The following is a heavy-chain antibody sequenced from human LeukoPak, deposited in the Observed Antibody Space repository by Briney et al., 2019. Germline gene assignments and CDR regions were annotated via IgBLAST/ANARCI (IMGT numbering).Heavy chain of an antibody. CDR1: GFTFSSYS. CDR3: ARDGDSSGYYSTLDY. J-gene: IGHJ4*02. CDR2: ISSSSSYI. D-gene: IGHD3-22*01. V-gene: IGHV3-21*01. Sequence: GGSLRLSCAASGFTFSSYSMNWVRQAPGKGLEWVSSISSSSSYIYHADSVKGRFTISRDNAKNSLYLQMNSLRAEDTAVYYCARDGDSSGYYSTLDYWGQGTLVTVSS.